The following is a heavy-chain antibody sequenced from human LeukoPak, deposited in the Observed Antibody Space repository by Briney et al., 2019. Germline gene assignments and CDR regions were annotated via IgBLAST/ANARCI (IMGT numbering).Heavy chain of an antibody. Sequence: GGSLRLSCAASGFTFSSYAMSWVRQAPGKGLEWVSAISGSGGSTYYADSVKGRLTISRDNSKNTLYLQMNSLRAEDTAVYYCAKDPMGDYCSSTSCYVDYWGQGTLVTVSS. CDR3: AKDPMGDYCSSTSCYVDY. D-gene: IGHD2-2*01. CDR2: ISGSGGST. CDR1: GFTFSSYA. V-gene: IGHV3-23*01. J-gene: IGHJ4*02.